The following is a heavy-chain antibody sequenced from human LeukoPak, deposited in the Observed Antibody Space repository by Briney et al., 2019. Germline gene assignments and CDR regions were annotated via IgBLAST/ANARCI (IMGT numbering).Heavy chain of an antibody. CDR3: ASDFPDGSRNWGFDY. D-gene: IGHD3-10*01. V-gene: IGHV3-21*01. Sequence: GGSLRLSCAASGFTFSSYSMNWVRQAPGKGLEWVSSISSSSSYIYYADSVKGRFTISRDNAKNSLYLQMYSLRAEDTAVYYCASDFPDGSRNWGFDYWGLGTLVTVSS. J-gene: IGHJ4*02. CDR2: ISSSSSYI. CDR1: GFTFSSYS.